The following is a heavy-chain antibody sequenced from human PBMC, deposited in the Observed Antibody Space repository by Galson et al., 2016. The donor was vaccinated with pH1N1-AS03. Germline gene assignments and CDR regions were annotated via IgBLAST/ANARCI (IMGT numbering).Heavy chain of an antibody. Sequence: SETLSLTCAVSGYSISCAYSISSAYYWGWIRQTPGKGLEWIGTIFHSGSPFYNPSLKNRVTISVDTSKNQFSLKLFSVTAADTAVYYCARLKINDILSGYLYDSWGQGTLVTVSS. D-gene: IGHD3-9*01. CDR1: GYSISCAYSISSAYY. CDR3: ARLKINDILSGYLYDS. J-gene: IGHJ4*02. V-gene: IGHV4-38-2*01. CDR2: IFHSGSP.